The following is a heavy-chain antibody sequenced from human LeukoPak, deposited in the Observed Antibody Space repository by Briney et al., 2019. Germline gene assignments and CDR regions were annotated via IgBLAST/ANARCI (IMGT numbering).Heavy chain of an antibody. V-gene: IGHV4-34*01. CDR2: IYHTGST. J-gene: IGHJ6*04. CDR3: ARDEFGVAIGGV. Sequence: PPQSLSLTCAVYGGTSSGYYCGWICQSPAKGLEWIGQIYHTGSTNYNPSLESRVTISLDTPHNQFSLKLTSVTAADTAVYYCARDEFGVAIGGVWGKGTTVTVSS. CDR1: GGTSSGYY. D-gene: IGHD3-3*01.